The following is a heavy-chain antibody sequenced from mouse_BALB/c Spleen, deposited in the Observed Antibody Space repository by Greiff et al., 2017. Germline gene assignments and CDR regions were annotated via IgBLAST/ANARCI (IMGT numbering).Heavy chain of an antibody. CDR2: IDPANGNT. CDR3: ARRERRYFDV. CDR1: GFNFKDTY. V-gene: IGHV14-3*02. Sequence: VQLQQSGAELVKPGASVKLSCTASGFNFKDTYMHWVKQRPEQGLEWIGRIDPANGNTKYDPKFQGKATITADTSSNTAYLQLSSLTSEDTAVYDCARRERRYFDVWGAGTTVTVSS. D-gene: IGHD2-12*01. J-gene: IGHJ1*01.